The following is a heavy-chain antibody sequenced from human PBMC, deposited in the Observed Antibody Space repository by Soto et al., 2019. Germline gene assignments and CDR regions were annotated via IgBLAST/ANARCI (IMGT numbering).Heavy chain of an antibody. CDR3: ARAGAAPYYYYGLDV. V-gene: IGHV1-18*04. CDR2: IRAYNGDT. Sequence: ASVKVSCKAIGYSFTSHYMHWVRQAPGQGLEWMGWIRAYNGDTNYAQKFQTRVTMTTDKSTDTAYMDLRSLTSDDTAIYYCARAGAAPYYYYGLDVWGQGTTVTVSS. D-gene: IGHD3-10*01. J-gene: IGHJ6*02. CDR1: GYSFTSHY.